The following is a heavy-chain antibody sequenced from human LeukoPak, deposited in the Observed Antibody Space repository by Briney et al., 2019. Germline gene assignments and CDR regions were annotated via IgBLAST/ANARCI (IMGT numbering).Heavy chain of an antibody. J-gene: IGHJ5*02. CDR2: ISSSGSTI. D-gene: IGHD6-13*01. CDR1: GFTFSSYE. V-gene: IGHV3-48*03. Sequence: GGSLRLSCAASGFTFSSYEMNWVRQAPGKGLEWVSYISSSGSTIYYADSVKGRFTISRDNAKNTLYLQMNSLGAEDTAVYYCARTQQAGNWFDPWGQGTLVTVSS. CDR3: ARTQQAGNWFDP.